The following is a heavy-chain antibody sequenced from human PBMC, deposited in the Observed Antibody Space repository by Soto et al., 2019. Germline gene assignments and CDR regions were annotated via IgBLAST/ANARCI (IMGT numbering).Heavy chain of an antibody. Sequence: GGSLRLSCAASGFTFSSYAMSWVRQAPGKGLEWVSAISGSGGSTYYADSVKGRFTISRDNSKNTLYLQMNSLRAEDTAVYYCAKAKGSVRGVIKSQPNFDYWGQGTLVTVSS. CDR3: AKAKGSVRGVIKSQPNFDY. D-gene: IGHD3-10*01. CDR1: GFTFSSYA. J-gene: IGHJ4*02. V-gene: IGHV3-23*01. CDR2: ISGSGGST.